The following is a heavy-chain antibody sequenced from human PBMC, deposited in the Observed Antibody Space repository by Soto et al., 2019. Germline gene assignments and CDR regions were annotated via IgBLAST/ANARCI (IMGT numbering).Heavy chain of an antibody. V-gene: IGHV6-1*01. Sequence: SQTLSLTCAISGDSVSSKSAAWNWIRQSPSRGLEWLGRTYYRSKWSTDYAISVKSRITINPDTSKNQFSLQLKSVTPEDTAVYYCAKSPPRSSSSPYWGQGTLVTVSS. D-gene: IGHD6-6*01. J-gene: IGHJ4*02. CDR2: TYYRSKWST. CDR3: AKSPPRSSSSPY. CDR1: GDSVSSKSAA.